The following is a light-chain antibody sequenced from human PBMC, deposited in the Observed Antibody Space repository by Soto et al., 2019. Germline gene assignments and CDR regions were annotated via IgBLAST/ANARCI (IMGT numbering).Light chain of an antibody. CDR2: EGI. Sequence: QSALTQPASVCGSPGQSINISCTGSSNTIGGYNVVSWYQQHPGKAPKVIIYEGIKRPSGVSNRFSGAISGSTASLTISGLQAEDEADYYCCSYVGATTYVFGSGTKFTVL. J-gene: IGLJ1*01. CDR3: CSYVGATTYV. CDR1: SNTIGGYNV. V-gene: IGLV2-23*01.